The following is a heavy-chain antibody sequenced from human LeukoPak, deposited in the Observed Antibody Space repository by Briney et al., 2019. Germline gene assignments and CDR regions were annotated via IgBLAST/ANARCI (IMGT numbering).Heavy chain of an antibody. CDR3: ARDITQESGGMVAWYYYGMDV. J-gene: IGHJ6*02. CDR1: GGTFSSYT. CDR2: IIPILGIA. Sequence: SVKVSCKASGGTFSSYTISWVRQAPGQGLEWMGRIIPILGIANYAQKFQGRVTITADKSTSTAYMELSSLGSEDTAVYYCARDITQESGGMVAWYYYGMDVWGQGTTVTVSS. V-gene: IGHV1-69*04. D-gene: IGHD2-15*01.